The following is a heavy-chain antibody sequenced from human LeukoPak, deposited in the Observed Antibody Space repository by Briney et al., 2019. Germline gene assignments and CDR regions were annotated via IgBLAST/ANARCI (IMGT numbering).Heavy chain of an antibody. CDR3: ARGRLVAAGPDY. J-gene: IGHJ4*02. V-gene: IGHV4-4*03. Sequence: PGTLSLTCAVSGGSLSGSNGWSWVRQPPGKGLEWIGEIYHSGSTNYNPSLKSRVTISVDKSKNQFSLKLSSVTAADTAVYYCARGRLVAAGPDYWGQGTLVTVSS. D-gene: IGHD6-13*01. CDR1: GGSLSGSNG. CDR2: IYHSGST.